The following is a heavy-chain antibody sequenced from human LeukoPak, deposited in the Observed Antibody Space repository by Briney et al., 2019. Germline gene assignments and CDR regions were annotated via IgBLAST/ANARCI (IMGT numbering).Heavy chain of an antibody. Sequence: GASVKVSCKASGYTFTGYYIQWVRQAPGQGLEWMGLINPNNGDTNYAERFQGRVTMTSDTSITTAYMELTRLRSDDTAVYYCARDASTDAWPYYFDYWGQGTLVSVSS. V-gene: IGHV1-2*02. J-gene: IGHJ4*02. D-gene: IGHD4-17*01. CDR3: ARDASTDAWPYYFDY. CDR1: GYTFTGYY. CDR2: INPNNGDT.